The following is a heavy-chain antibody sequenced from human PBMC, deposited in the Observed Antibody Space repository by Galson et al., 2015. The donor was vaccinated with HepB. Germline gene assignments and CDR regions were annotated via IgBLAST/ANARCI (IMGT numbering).Heavy chain of an antibody. CDR2: ISGSGGST. CDR1: GFTFSSYA. Sequence: SLRLSCAASGFTFSSYAMSWVRQAPGKGLEWVSAISGSGGSTYYADSVKGRFTISRDNSKNTLYLQMNSLRAEDTAVYYCAKGKQQWLAYWYFDLWGRGTLVTVSS. J-gene: IGHJ2*01. V-gene: IGHV3-23*01. CDR3: AKGKQQWLAYWYFDL. D-gene: IGHD6-19*01.